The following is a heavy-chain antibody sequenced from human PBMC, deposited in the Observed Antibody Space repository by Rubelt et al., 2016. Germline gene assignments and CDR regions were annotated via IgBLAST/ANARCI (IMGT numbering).Heavy chain of an antibody. CDR3: AAVLHLNNWKYLYFDY. V-gene: IGHV1-58*02. J-gene: IGHJ4*02. CDR1: GFTFTSSA. D-gene: IGHD1-7*01. Sequence: QMQLVQSGPEVKKPGTSVKVSCKASGFTFTSSAMQWVRQARGQRLEWIGWIVVGSGNTNYAQKFQERVTITRDMSTSTAYMELSSLRSEATAVYYCAAVLHLNNWKYLYFDYWGQGTLVTVSS. CDR2: IVVGSGNT.